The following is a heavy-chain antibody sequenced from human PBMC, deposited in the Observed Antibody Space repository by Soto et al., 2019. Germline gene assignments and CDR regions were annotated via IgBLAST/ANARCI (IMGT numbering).Heavy chain of an antibody. V-gene: IGHV3-48*01. CDR1: GFTFSSYS. CDR2: ISSSSSTI. D-gene: IGHD3-10*01. CDR3: AGSGPFRPDYYYYMDV. Sequence: GGSLRLSCAASGFTFSSYSMNWVRQAPGKGLEWVSYISSSSSTIYYADSVKGRFTISRDNAKNSLYLQMNSLRAEDTAVYYCAGSGPFRPDYYYYMDVWGKGTTVTVSS. J-gene: IGHJ6*03.